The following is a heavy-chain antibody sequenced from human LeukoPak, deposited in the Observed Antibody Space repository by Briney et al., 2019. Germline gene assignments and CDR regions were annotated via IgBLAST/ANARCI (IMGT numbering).Heavy chain of an antibody. D-gene: IGHD1-26*01. V-gene: IGHV3-21*01. CDR3: ARGVGVAATGTYYHYGMDV. CDR1: GFTFSSYA. J-gene: IGHJ6*02. CDR2: ISSSSTYI. Sequence: GGSLRLSCAASGFTFSSYAMNWVRQAPGKGLEWVSSISSSSTYIYYADPVKGPFTISRDNAKNSLYLQMNSLRAEDTAVYYCARGVGVAATGTYYHYGMDVWGQGTTVTVSS.